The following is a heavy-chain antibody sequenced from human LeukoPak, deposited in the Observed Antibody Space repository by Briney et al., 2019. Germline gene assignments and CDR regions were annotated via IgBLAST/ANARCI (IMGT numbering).Heavy chain of an antibody. J-gene: IGHJ4*02. CDR3: ARGWDSSGWYFFDY. V-gene: IGHV3-33*01. CDR2: IWYDGSNK. CDR1: GFTFSSYG. Sequence: GGSLRLSCAASGFTFSSYGMHWVRQAPGKGLEWVAVIWYDGSNKYYADSVKGRFTISRDNSKNALYLQMNSLRAEDTAVYYCARGWDSSGWYFFDYWGQGTLVTVSS. D-gene: IGHD6-19*01.